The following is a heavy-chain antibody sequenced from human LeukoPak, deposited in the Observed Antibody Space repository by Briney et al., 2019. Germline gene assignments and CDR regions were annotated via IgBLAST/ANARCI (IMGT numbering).Heavy chain of an antibody. CDR3: AKDKYPNPGGIVGATYSDY. Sequence: GGSLRLSCAASGFTFDDYSMHWVRQAPGKGLEWVSGISWNSGSIGYADSVKGRFTISRDNAKNSLYLQMNSLRAEDTALYYCAKDKYPNPGGIVGATYSDYWGQGTLVTVSS. CDR2: ISWNSGSI. CDR1: GFTFDDYS. J-gene: IGHJ4*02. V-gene: IGHV3-9*01. D-gene: IGHD1-26*01.